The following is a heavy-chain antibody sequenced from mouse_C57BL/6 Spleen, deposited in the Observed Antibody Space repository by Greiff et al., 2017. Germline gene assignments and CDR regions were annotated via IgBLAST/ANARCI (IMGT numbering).Heavy chain of an antibody. J-gene: IGHJ2*01. CDR2: VFPGSGST. V-gene: IGHV1-55*01. CDR3: ATYDNSYYFGY. Sequence: QVQLQQSGAELVKPGASVKMSCKASGYTFTSYWITWVKQRPGQGLEWIGDVFPGSGSTNYNEKFKSKVTLTVDTTSSTAYMQLSSLTSEDSAVYYHATYDNSYYFGYWGQGTTLSVSS. CDR1: GYTFTSYW. D-gene: IGHD2-1*01.